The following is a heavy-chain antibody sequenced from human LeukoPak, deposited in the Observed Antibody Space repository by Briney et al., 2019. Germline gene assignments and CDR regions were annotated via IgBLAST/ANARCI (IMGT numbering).Heavy chain of an antibody. D-gene: IGHD5-24*01. CDR3: AKAAQTRDKGYFDY. Sequence: GGSLRLSCAASGFSFSSYGMHWVRQAPGKGLEGVTFIRYDGSNKYYADSVKGRFTISRDNSKNTLYLQMNSLRAVDTAVYYCAKAAQTRDKGYFDYWGQGTLVTVSS. CDR2: IRYDGSNK. V-gene: IGHV3-30*02. CDR1: GFSFSSYG. J-gene: IGHJ4*02.